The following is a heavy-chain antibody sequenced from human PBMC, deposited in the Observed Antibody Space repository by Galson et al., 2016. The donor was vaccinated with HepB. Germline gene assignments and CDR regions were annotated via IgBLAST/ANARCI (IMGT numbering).Heavy chain of an antibody. CDR3: AKRSQGPVATATSSFEY. D-gene: IGHD2-2*01. Sequence: SLRLSCAASGFTFRGYAMSWVRQAPGKGLGWVSAISGSGGSTYYADSVKGRFTISRDNSKKTLYMQMNSLRAEDTAVYYCAKRSQGPVATATSSFEYWGQGTLVSVSS. J-gene: IGHJ4*02. V-gene: IGHV3-23*01. CDR1: GFTFRGYA. CDR2: ISGSGGST.